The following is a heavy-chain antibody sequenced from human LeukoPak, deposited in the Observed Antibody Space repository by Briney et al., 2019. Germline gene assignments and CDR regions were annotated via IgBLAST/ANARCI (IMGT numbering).Heavy chain of an antibody. J-gene: IGHJ4*02. Sequence: GGSLRLSCAPSGVTFSSYGMHWVRHAPSRGLGWAAFILYDVSKKYYADSVKGRFSISRDKSKKTLYLQMTSLRAEDTAVYYCAKDRRRDDVLTGSFSDWGQGTLVTVSS. CDR2: ILYDVSKK. CDR1: GVTFSSYG. D-gene: IGHD3-9*01. CDR3: AKDRRRDDVLTGSFSD. V-gene: IGHV3-30*02.